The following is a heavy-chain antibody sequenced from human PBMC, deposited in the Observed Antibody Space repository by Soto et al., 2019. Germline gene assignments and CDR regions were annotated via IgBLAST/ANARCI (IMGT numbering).Heavy chain of an antibody. CDR2: IIPILGIA. V-gene: IGHV1-69*08. D-gene: IGHD2-21*01. J-gene: IGHJ4*02. CDR3: ARDPSAGDSAGY. Sequence: QVQLVQSGAEVKKPGSSVKVSCKASGGTFSSYTISWVRHAPVQGLEWMGRIIPILGIANYAQKFQCRVTLTAANSTSTVYMELSSLRSEDTAVYYCARDPSAGDSAGYWGQGTLVTVSS. CDR1: GGTFSSYT.